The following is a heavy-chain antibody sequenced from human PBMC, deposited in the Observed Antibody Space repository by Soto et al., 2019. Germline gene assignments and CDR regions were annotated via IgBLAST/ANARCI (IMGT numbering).Heavy chain of an antibody. V-gene: IGHV4-39*01. CDR1: GGSISSSSYY. J-gene: IGHJ4*02. Sequence: QLQLQESGPGLVKPSETLSLTCTVSGGSISSSSYYWGWIRQPPGKGLEWIGSIYYSGRTYYNPSLMSRGTISAETSKNQFSLKQSSVTAADTAVYYFARLLAGKAKYFDYWGQGTLVTVSS. CDR3: ARLLAGKAKYFDY. CDR2: IYYSGRT.